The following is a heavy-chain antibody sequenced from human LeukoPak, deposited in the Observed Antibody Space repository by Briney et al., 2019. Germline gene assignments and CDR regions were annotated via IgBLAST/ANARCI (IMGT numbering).Heavy chain of an antibody. CDR3: TRVPTRGSGNDY. Sequence: PGGSLRLSCAASGFTFSGSAIHWVRQASGKGLEWVGRIRGKADNYATGYAASVKGRFTLSRDDSKNTAYLQMNRLKTEDTAVYYCTRVPTRGSGNDYWGQGTQVTVSS. J-gene: IGHJ4*02. V-gene: IGHV3-73*01. CDR1: GFTFSGSA. CDR2: IRGKADNYAT. D-gene: IGHD3-10*01.